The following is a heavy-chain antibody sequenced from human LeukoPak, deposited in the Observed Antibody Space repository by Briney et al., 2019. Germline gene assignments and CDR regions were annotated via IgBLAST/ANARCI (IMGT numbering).Heavy chain of an antibody. Sequence: GGSLRLSCAASGFTFSRYAMDWVRQAPGKGLEWVAFISYDGSNKYYADSVKGRFTISRDNSKNTLYLQMNSLRAEDTAVYYCARDLEMATGSIVYWGQGTLVTVSS. CDR3: ARDLEMATGSIVY. D-gene: IGHD5-24*01. V-gene: IGHV3-30-3*01. CDR1: GFTFSRYA. CDR2: ISYDGSNK. J-gene: IGHJ4*02.